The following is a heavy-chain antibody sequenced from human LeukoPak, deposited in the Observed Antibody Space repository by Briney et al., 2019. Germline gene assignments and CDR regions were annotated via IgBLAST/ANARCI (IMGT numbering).Heavy chain of an antibody. CDR3: ARGYYYDSSGYPRYYFDY. J-gene: IGHJ4*02. CDR1: VFTVSSNY. D-gene: IGHD3-22*01. Sequence: GGSLRLSCAASVFTVSSNYMSWVRQAPGKGLEWVSVIYSGGSTYYADSVKGRFTISRDNSKNTLYLQMNSLRAEDTAVYYCARGYYYDSSGYPRYYFDYWGQGTLVTVSS. CDR2: IYSGGST. V-gene: IGHV3-53*01.